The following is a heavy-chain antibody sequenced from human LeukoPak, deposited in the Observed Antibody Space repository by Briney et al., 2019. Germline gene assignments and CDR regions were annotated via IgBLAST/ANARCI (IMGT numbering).Heavy chain of an antibody. CDR1: GFTFSNAW. V-gene: IGHV3-15*01. CDR3: TSPGTYYYDSSGYYYKDI. CDR2: IKSKTDGGTT. D-gene: IGHD3-22*01. Sequence: GGSLRLSCAASGFTFSNAWMGWVRQAPGKGLEWVGRIKSKTDGGTTDYAAPVKGRFTISRDDSKNTLYLQMNSLKTEDTAVYYCTSPGTYYYDSSGYYYKDIWGQGTMVTVSS. J-gene: IGHJ3*02.